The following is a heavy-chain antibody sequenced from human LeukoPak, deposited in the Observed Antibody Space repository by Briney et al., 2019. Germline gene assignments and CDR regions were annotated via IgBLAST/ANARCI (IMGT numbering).Heavy chain of an antibody. CDR2: IIPILGIA. D-gene: IGHD6-19*01. V-gene: IGHV1-69*04. CDR1: GGTFSSYA. J-gene: IGHJ4*02. CDR3: ARKKVHSSGWYRGYYFDY. Sequence: GASVKVSCKASGGTFSSYAISWVRQAPGQRLEWMGRIIPILGIANYAQKFQGRVTITADKSTSTAYMELSSLRSEDTAVYYCARKKVHSSGWYRGYYFDYWGQGTLVTVSS.